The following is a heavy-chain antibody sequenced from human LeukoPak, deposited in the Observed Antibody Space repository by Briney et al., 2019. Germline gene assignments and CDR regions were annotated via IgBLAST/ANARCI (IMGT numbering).Heavy chain of an antibody. CDR1: GYTFTSYG. CDR2: INTYNGKT. V-gene: IGHV1-18*01. J-gene: IGHJ6*02. D-gene: IGHD2-2*01. Sequence: SVKVSCKASGYTFTSYGINWVRQAPGQGLEWMGWINTYNGKTDYAQKLQGRVTMTTDTSTSTAYMELRSLISDDTAVYYCARKECSSTSWYSGFYGMDVWGQATTVTVSS. CDR3: ARKECSSTSWYSGFYGMDV.